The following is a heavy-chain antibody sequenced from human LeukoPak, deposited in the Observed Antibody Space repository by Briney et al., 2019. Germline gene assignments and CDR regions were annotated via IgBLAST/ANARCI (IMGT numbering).Heavy chain of an antibody. J-gene: IGHJ6*02. CDR3: ARDLAHRFGELYYYYYGMDV. CDR1: GYTFTSYG. Sequence: ASVKVSCKASGYTFTSYGISWVRRAPGQGLEWMGWINPNSGGTNYAQKFQGRVTMTRDTSISTAYMELSRLRSDDTAVYYCARDLAHRFGELYYYYYGMDVWGQGTTVTVSS. D-gene: IGHD3-10*01. V-gene: IGHV1-2*02. CDR2: INPNSGGT.